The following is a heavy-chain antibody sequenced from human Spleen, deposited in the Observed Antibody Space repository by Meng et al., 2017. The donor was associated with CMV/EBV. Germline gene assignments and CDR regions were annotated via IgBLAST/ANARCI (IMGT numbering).Heavy chain of an antibody. D-gene: IGHD6-6*01. Sequence: ASVKVSCKTSGYIFTAYFIHWMRQAPGQGLEWMGWINPNSGGGTYAQRFQGRVTMTRDRSISTAYMEVNSLRSDDTAVYYCARDVGHDSSSYEFDYWGQGTLVTVSS. V-gene: IGHV1-2*02. CDR2: INPNSGGG. J-gene: IGHJ4*02. CDR1: GYIFTAYF. CDR3: ARDVGHDSSSYEFDY.